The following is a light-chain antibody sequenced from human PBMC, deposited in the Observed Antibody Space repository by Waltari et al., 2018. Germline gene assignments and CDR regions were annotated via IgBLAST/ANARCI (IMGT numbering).Light chain of an antibody. V-gene: IGLV2-14*03. J-gene: IGLJ3*02. CDR2: DVG. Sequence: YHQHQARAPRLRVADVGNRPSVFSSRFSGTKSGNTSSLTISGLQAEDEADYYCSAYTSSSTWVFGGGTKLTVL. CDR3: SAYTSSSTWV.